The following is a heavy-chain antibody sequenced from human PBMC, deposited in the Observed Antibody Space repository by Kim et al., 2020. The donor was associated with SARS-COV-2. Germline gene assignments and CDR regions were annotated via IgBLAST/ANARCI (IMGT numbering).Heavy chain of an antibody. CDR2: INTNTGNP. CDR3: ARDYIVVVPAAEDYYYYYYVMDV. CDR1: GYTFTSYA. J-gene: IGHJ6*02. D-gene: IGHD2-2*01. Sequence: ASVKVSCKASGYTFTSYAMNWVRQAPGQGLEWMGWINTNTGNPTYAQGFTGRFVFSLDTSVSTAYLQISSLKAEDTAVYYCARDYIVVVPAAEDYYYYYYVMDVWGQGTTVTVSS. V-gene: IGHV7-4-1*02.